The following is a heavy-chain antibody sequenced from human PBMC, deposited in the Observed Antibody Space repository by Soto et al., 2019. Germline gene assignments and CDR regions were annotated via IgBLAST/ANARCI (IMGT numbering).Heavy chain of an antibody. D-gene: IGHD6-13*01. CDR3: AAPMGPDSSSWSGFFDY. J-gene: IGHJ4*02. CDR1: GFTFILDG. V-gene: IGHV3-23*01. Sequence: PGGSLRLSLGVAGFTFILDGLSRVRQAPGEGLEWVSAISGSGGSTYYADSVKGRFTTSRDNSKNTLYLQMNSLRAEDTAVYFCAAPMGPDSSSWSGFFDYWGQGTLVTVSS. CDR2: ISGSGGST.